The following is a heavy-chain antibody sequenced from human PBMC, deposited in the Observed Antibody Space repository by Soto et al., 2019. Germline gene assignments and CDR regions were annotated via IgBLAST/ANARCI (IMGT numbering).Heavy chain of an antibody. CDR1: GYTFTSYY. Sequence: ASVKVSCKASGYTFTSYYMHWVRQAPGQGLEWMGIINPSGGSTSYAQKFQGRVTMTRDTSTSTVYMELSSLRSEDTAVYYCARTADIVVVVAAKGAFDIWGQGTMVTVSS. CDR2: INPSGGST. J-gene: IGHJ3*02. CDR3: ARTADIVVVVAAKGAFDI. V-gene: IGHV1-46*01. D-gene: IGHD2-15*01.